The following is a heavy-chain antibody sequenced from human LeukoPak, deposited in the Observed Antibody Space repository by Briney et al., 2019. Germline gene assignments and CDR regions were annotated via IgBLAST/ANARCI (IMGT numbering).Heavy chain of an antibody. CDR1: GYTLTELS. V-gene: IGHV1-24*01. J-gene: IGHJ5*02. CDR3: ATVYRYCSSTSCYSGPGFTNNWFDP. D-gene: IGHD2-2*02. CDR2: FDPEDGET. Sequence: ASVKVSCKVSGYTLTELSMHWVRQASGKGLEWMGGFDPEDGETIYAQKFQGRVTMTEDTSTDTAYMELSSLRSEDTAVYYCATVYRYCSSTSCYSGPGFTNNWFDPWGQGTLVTVSS.